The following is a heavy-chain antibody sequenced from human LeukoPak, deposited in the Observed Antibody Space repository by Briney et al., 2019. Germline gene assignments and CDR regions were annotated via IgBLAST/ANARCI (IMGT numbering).Heavy chain of an antibody. J-gene: IGHJ4*02. D-gene: IGHD6-19*01. CDR2: ISGSDDST. Sequence: GGSLRLSCAASGFTFSSYAMSWVRQAPGKGLEWVSGISGSDDSTKYAESVKGRFTISRDNSKNTLYLQMNSPRAEDTAVYYCAKDGPSGWYRSTDYWGQGTLVTVSS. V-gene: IGHV3-23*01. CDR3: AKDGPSGWYRSTDY. CDR1: GFTFSSYA.